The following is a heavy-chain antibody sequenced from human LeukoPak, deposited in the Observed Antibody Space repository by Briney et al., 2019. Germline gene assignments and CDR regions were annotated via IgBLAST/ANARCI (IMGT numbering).Heavy chain of an antibody. V-gene: IGHV3-11*06. J-gene: IGHJ4*02. CDR2: ISSSSSYT. Sequence: PGGSLRLSCAASGFTFSDYYMSWIRQAPGKGLEWVSYISSSSSYTNCADSVKGRFTISRDNAKNSLYLQMNSLRAEDTAVYYCAIGGSSWYDYWGQGTLVTVSS. D-gene: IGHD6-13*01. CDR1: GFTFSDYY. CDR3: AIGGSSWYDY.